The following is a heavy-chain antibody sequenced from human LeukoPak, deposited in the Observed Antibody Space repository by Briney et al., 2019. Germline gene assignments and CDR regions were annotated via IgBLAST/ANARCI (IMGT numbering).Heavy chain of an antibody. CDR3: ARERQIVVPIWFDP. V-gene: IGHV1-8*01. Sequence: AASVKVSCKASGYTFTSYDINWVRQATGQGLEWMGWMNPNSGNTGYAQKFQGRVTMTRNTSISTAYMELSSLRSEDTAVYYCARERQIVVPIWFDPWGQGTLVTVSS. J-gene: IGHJ5*02. CDR2: MNPNSGNT. D-gene: IGHD3-22*01. CDR1: GYTFTSYD.